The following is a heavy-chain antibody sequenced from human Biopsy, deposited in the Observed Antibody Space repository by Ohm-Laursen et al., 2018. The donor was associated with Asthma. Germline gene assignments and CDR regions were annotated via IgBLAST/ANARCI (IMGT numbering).Heavy chain of an antibody. D-gene: IGHD1-20*01. V-gene: IGHV7-4-1*02. CDR1: GYTLTSYG. CDR3: ARRYNWNGMDV. Sequence: ASVKVSCKASGYTLTSYGMNWVPQAPGQGLEWMGWMNTNTGNPTYAQGFTGRFVFSLDTSVSTAYLQISSLKAEDTAVYYCARRYNWNGMDVWGQGTTVTVSS. J-gene: IGHJ6*02. CDR2: MNTNTGNP.